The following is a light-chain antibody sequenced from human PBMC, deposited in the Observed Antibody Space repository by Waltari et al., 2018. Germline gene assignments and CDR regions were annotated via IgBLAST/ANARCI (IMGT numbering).Light chain of an antibody. J-gene: IGKJ1*01. CDR2: KES. Sequence: DIQMTQSPSTLSASVGDRVTITCRASQRISPWLAWSQQKPGKAPKLPIYKESILQSGGPSRVSGSGAGTEYTLTISSLQPDDLATYYCQDYNTYTFGQGTKVGIK. CDR1: QRISPW. V-gene: IGKV1-5*03. CDR3: QDYNTYT.